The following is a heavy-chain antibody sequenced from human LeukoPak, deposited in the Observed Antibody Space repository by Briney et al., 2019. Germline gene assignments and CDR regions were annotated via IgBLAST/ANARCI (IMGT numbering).Heavy chain of an antibody. CDR2: IDSSSYNI. Sequence: GGSLILSCVASGFTFSIHSMNWVRQAPGKGLEWVSSIDSSSYNIYYADSVKGRFTISRDNAQSSVFLQMNSLRAEDTAVYYCARDLAYYYDRNYDWGQGTLVTVSS. J-gene: IGHJ4*02. CDR3: ARDLAYYYDRNYD. D-gene: IGHD3-22*01. V-gene: IGHV3-21*01. CDR1: GFTFSIHS.